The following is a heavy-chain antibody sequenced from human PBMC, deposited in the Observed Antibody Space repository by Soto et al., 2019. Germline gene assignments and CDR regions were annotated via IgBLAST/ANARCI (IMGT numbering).Heavy chain of an antibody. CDR1: GFTFSSYA. J-gene: IGHJ4*02. Sequence: GGSLRLSCAASGFTFSSYAMSWVRQAPGKGLEWVSAISGSGESTDYADSVKGRFTISRDNSKNTLYLQMNSLRAADTAIYYCAKEAGPTSFYCDYWGQGTLVTVSS. CDR2: ISGSGEST. V-gene: IGHV3-23*01. CDR3: AKEAGPTSFYCDY. D-gene: IGHD3-16*02.